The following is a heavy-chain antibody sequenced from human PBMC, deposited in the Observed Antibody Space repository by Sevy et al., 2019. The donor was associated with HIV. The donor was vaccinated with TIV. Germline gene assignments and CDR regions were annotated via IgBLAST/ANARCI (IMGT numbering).Heavy chain of an antibody. CDR2: INSDGSST. J-gene: IGHJ6*02. CDR1: GFTFSSYW. V-gene: IGHV3-74*01. CDR3: ARESVTTHLDYYYYYGMDV. Sequence: GGSLRLSCAASGFTFSSYWMHWVRQAPGKGLVWVSRINSDGSSTSYADSVKGRFTISRDNAKNKLYLQMNSLRAEDTAVYYCARESVTTHLDYYYYYGMDVWGQGTTVTVSS. D-gene: IGHD4-4*01.